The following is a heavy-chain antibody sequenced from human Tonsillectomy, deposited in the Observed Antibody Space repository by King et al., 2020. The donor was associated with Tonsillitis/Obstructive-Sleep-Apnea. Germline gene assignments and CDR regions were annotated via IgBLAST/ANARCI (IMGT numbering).Heavy chain of an antibody. CDR2: INHSGST. V-gene: IGHV4-34*01. CDR1: GGSFSGYY. CDR3: AGGDLRLPGY. J-gene: IGHJ4*02. Sequence: VQLQQWGAGLLKPSETLSLTCAVYGGSFSGYYWSWIRQPPGKGLEWIGEINHSGSTNYNPSLKSRVTISVDTSKNQFSLKLSSVTAAATAVYYCAGGDLRLPGYWGQGTLVTVSS. D-gene: IGHD5-12*01.